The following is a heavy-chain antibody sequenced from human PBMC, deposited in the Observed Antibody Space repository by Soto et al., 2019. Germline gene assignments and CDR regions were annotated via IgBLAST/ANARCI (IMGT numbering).Heavy chain of an antibody. J-gene: IGHJ5*02. CDR2: ISSSGNSI. V-gene: IGHV3-11*01. Sequence: QEQLVESGGGVVKPGGSLRLSCTASGFSFSDYYMSWIRQAPGKGLECIAYISSSGNSIYYADSVKGRFTVSRDNAKNSLYLHMNSLTAEDTAMYHCVRDDDYGGTNNWFDPWGQGTLVTVSS. CDR1: GFSFSDYY. D-gene: IGHD4-17*01. CDR3: VRDDDYGGTNNWFDP.